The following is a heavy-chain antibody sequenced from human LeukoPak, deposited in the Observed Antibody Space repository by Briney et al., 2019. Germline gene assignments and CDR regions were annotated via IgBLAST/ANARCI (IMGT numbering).Heavy chain of an antibody. J-gene: IGHJ4*02. D-gene: IGHD3-3*01. CDR1: GGSISSSSYY. CDR3: ARLTFSRLAIFGVVPRYYFDY. CDR2: IYYSGST. V-gene: IGHV4-39*07. Sequence: SETLSLTCTVSGGSISSSSYYWGWIRQPPGKGLEWIGSIYYSGSTYYNPSLKSRVTISVDTSKNQFSLKLSSVTAADTAVYYCARLTFSRLAIFGVVPRYYFDYWGQGTLVTVSS.